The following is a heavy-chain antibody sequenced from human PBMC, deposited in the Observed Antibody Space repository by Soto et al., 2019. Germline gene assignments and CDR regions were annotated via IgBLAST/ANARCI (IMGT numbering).Heavy chain of an antibody. Sequence: QVQLVESGGGLVKPGGSLRLSCAASGFTFSDYYMSWIRQAPGKGLEWVSYINSSSSYTNYADSVKGRFTISRDNAKNSPSLQMNSLRAEATAVYYCATTIAAAGGRRHFDLCGRGTLVTVSS. CDR3: ATTIAAAGGRRHFDL. D-gene: IGHD6-13*01. J-gene: IGHJ2*01. V-gene: IGHV3-11*05. CDR2: INSSSSYT. CDR1: GFTFSDYY.